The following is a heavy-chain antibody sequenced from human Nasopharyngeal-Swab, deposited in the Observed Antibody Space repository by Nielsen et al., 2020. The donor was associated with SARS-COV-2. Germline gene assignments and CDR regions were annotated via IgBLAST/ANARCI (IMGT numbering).Heavy chain of an antibody. CDR3: AKDYYDTLAGYYGPDF. CDR1: GFSFSSYG. CDR2: ISSHGSNK. J-gene: IGHJ4*02. D-gene: IGHD3-9*01. Sequence: GGSLRLSCEASGFSFSSYGMHWVRQAPGKGLEWVTVISSHGSNKYYADSVKGRFTISRDNSKNTLYLLMSSLRAEDTAVYYCAKDYYDTLAGYYGPDFWGQGTLVTVSS. V-gene: IGHV3-30*18.